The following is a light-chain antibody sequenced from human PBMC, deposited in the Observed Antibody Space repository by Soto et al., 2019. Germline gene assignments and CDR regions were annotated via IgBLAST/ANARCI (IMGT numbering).Light chain of an antibody. V-gene: IGKV3-11*01. Sequence: IVLTQSPGTLSLSPGERATLSFRASQSNGDYLAWYQHKPAQAPRLLIYDASKGATGIPARFNGSGSGTDITLTISTLEPEDFADYYCQQRSSWLTFGGGTKVDIK. J-gene: IGKJ4*01. CDR3: QQRSSWLT. CDR1: QSNGDY. CDR2: DAS.